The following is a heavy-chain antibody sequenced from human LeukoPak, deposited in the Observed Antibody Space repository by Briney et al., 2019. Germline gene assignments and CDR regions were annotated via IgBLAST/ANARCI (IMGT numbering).Heavy chain of an antibody. V-gene: IGHV4-34*01. CDR3: ARLSRIAARLRYFDY. CDR1: GGSFSGYY. Sequence: SETLSLTCAVYGGSFSGYYWSWIRQPPGKGLEWIGEINHSGSTNYNPSLESRVTISVDTSKNQFSLKLSSVTAADTAVYYCARLSRIAARLRYFDYWGQGTLVTVSS. CDR2: INHSGST. J-gene: IGHJ4*02. D-gene: IGHD6-6*01.